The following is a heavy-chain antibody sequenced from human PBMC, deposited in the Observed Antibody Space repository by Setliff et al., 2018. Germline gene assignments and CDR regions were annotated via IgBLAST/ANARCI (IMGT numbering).Heavy chain of an antibody. CDR2: MYYSGGT. V-gene: IGHV4-39*01. D-gene: IGHD3-16*01. J-gene: IGHJ3*02. Sequence: SETLSLTCSVSGGSISSSSYYWGWIRQPPGKGLEWIGSMYYSGGTYYNPSLKSRVTISVDTSKNQFSLKLSSATAADTAVYYCARRGRGAGRRTDAFDIWGQGTMVTVSS. CDR3: ARRGRGAGRRTDAFDI. CDR1: GGSISSSSYY.